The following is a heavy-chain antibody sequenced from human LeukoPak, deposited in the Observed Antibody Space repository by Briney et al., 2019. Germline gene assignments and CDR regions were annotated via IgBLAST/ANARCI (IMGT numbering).Heavy chain of an antibody. V-gene: IGHV4-34*01. J-gene: IGHJ5*02. CDR3: ARGALNWFDP. CDR1: GGSFSGYY. Sequence: SETLSLTCAVYGGSFSGYYWSWIRQPPGKGLEWIGEINHSGSTNYNPSLKSRVTMSMDTSKNQFSLRLTSVTDADTAVYYCARGALNWFDPWGLGTLVTVSS. CDR2: INHSGST.